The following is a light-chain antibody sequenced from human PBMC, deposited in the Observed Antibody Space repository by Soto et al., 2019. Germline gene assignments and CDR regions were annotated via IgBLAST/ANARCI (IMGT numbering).Light chain of an antibody. V-gene: IGKV4-1*01. CDR1: QSVLYSSDNKKQ. CDR3: HQYHSTPWT. J-gene: IGKJ1*01. CDR2: WAS. Sequence: DIVMTQSPDSLAVSLGERATINGKSSQSVLYSSDNKKQLAWYQQKPGQPPKLLIYWASTSESGVPDRFSGSASGTDFTLTISSLPADDVAVYYGHQYHSTPWTFGQGTRVEIK.